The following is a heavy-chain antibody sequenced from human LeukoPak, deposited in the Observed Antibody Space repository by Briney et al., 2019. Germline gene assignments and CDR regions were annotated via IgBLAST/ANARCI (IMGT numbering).Heavy chain of an antibody. Sequence: GGSLRLSCAAAGFTFSSYGMHWVRQAPGKGLEWVAVISYDGSDKYYADSVKGRFTISRDNSKNTLYLQMNSLRAEDTAVYSCAKDAFSSGWELFDYWGQGTLVTVSS. J-gene: IGHJ4*02. CDR2: ISYDGSDK. CDR1: GFTFSSYG. CDR3: AKDAFSSGWELFDY. D-gene: IGHD6-19*01. V-gene: IGHV3-30*18.